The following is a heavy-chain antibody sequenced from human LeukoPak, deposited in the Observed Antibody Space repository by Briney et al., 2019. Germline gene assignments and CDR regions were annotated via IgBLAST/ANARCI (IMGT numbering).Heavy chain of an antibody. J-gene: IGHJ4*02. D-gene: IGHD6-13*01. CDR1: GGSISSGSYY. V-gene: IGHV4-61*02. CDR2: IYTSGST. CDR3: ARLMRAAAGKPRVHFDY. Sequence: SETLSLTCTVSGGSISSGSYYWSWIRQPAGKGLEWIGRIYTSGSTNHNPSLKSRVTISVDTSKNQFSLKLSSVTAADTAVYYCARLMRAAAGKPRVHFDYWGQGTLVTVSS.